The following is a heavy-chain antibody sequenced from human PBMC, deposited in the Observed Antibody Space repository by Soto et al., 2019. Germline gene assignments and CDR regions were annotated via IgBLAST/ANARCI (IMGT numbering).Heavy chain of an antibody. V-gene: IGHV1-18*04. CDR2: ISAYNGNT. Sequence: GASVKVSCKASGYTFTSYSISWVRQAPGQGLEWMGWISAYNGNTNYAQKLQGRVTMTTDTSTSTAYMELRSLRSDDTAVYYCARARYYYDSSAFFGYWGQGTLVTVSS. CDR3: ARARYYYDSSAFFGY. D-gene: IGHD3-22*01. CDR1: GYTFTSYS. J-gene: IGHJ4*02.